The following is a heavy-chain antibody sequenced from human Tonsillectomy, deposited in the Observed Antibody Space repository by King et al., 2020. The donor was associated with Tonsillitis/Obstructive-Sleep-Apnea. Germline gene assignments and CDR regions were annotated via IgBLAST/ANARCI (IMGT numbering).Heavy chain of an antibody. D-gene: IGHD3-9*01. J-gene: IGHJ4*02. CDR2: IYWDDDK. V-gene: IGHV2-5*02. CDR3: AHSPPHVDWLLWYYFDY. CDR1: GFSLSTSGVG. Sequence: TLKESGPTLVKPTQTLTLTCTFSGFSLSTSGVGVGWIRQPPGKALEWLALIYWDDDKRYNSSLMTRLTITKDTSKNQVVLTMTNMDPVDTATYYCAHSPPHVDWLLWYYFDYWGQGTLVTVSS.